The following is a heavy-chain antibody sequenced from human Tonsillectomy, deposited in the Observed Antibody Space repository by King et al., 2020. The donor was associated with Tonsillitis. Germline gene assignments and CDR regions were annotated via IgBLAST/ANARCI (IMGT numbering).Heavy chain of an antibody. CDR1: GYTFTSYY. V-gene: IGHV1-46*01. CDR2: INPSGGST. Sequence: VQLVESGAEVKKPGASVKVSCKASGYTFTSYYMHWVRQAPGQGHEWMGVINPSGGSTSYAQKFQGRVTMTRDTSTSTVYMDLSSLRSEDTAVYYCARGGPDRSSWNQYRFDYWGQGTLVTVSS. D-gene: IGHD6-13*01. J-gene: IGHJ4*02. CDR3: ARGGPDRSSWNQYRFDY.